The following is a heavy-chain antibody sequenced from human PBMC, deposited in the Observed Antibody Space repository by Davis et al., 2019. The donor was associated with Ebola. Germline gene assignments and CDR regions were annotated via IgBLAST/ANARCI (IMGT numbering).Heavy chain of an antibody. V-gene: IGHV3-53*01. CDR2: IYSGGST. J-gene: IGHJ5*02. Sequence: PGGSLRLSCAASGFTVSSNYMSWVRQAPGKGLEWVSVIYSGGSTYYADSVKGRFTISRDNSKNTLYLQMNSLRAEDTAVYYCARDQLRDWGVPAAIGRFDPWGQGTLVTVSS. CDR1: GFTVSSNY. CDR3: ARDQLRDWGVPAAIGRFDP. D-gene: IGHD2-2*01.